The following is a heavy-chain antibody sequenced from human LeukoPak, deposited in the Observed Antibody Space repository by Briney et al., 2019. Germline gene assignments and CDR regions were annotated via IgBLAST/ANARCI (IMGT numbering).Heavy chain of an antibody. V-gene: IGHV3-7*01. CDR2: IKQDGSEK. CDR1: GFTFSSYW. Sequence: GGSLRLSCAASGFTFSSYWMSWVRQAPGKGLEWGANIKQDGSEKYYVDSVKGRFTISRDNAKNSLYLQMNSLRAEDTAVYYCARVRGSGSYEGNFDYWGQGTLVTVSS. J-gene: IGHJ4*02. CDR3: ARVRGSGSYEGNFDY. D-gene: IGHD3-10*01.